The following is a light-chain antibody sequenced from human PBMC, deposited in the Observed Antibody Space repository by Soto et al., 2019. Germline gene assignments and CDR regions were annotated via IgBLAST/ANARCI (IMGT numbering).Light chain of an antibody. V-gene: IGLV1-51*02. CDR3: ATWESSLSIAV. Sequence: QSVLTQPPSVSAAPGQRVTISCSGSTSNIGYNFVSWYQQFPGAAPKLLIFENDKRVSGTPDRFSGSKSGTSGTLAITGLQTGAEADYDCATWESSLSIAVFGGGTKVTVL. J-gene: IGLJ2*01. CDR2: END. CDR1: TSNIGYNF.